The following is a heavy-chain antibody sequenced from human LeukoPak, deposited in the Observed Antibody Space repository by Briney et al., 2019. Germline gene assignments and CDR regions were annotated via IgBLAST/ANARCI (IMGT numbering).Heavy chain of an antibody. CDR1: GGSISSGSYY. D-gene: IGHD1-26*01. CDR2: IYTSGST. J-gene: IGHJ4*02. V-gene: IGHV4-61*02. Sequence: PSQTLSLTCTVSGGSISSGSYYWSWIRQPAGKGLEWIGRIYTSGSTNYNPSLKSRVTISVDTSKNQFSLKLSSVTAADTAVYYCARIWVGAGHFDYWGQGTLVTVSS. CDR3: ARIWVGAGHFDY.